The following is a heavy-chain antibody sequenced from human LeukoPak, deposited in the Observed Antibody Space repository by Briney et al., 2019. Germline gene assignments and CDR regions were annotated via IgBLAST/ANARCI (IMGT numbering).Heavy chain of an antibody. CDR2: INLDGSEI. CDR1: GFTFSSYW. Sequence: GGSLRLSCTASGFTFSSYWMSWVRQAPGRGLEWVASINLDGSEINYVGSVKGRFTISRDNAKNSLYLQMNSLRAEDPAVYYCVRFPSSSFDYWGQGTLVTVSS. CDR3: VRFPSSSFDY. V-gene: IGHV3-7*04. J-gene: IGHJ4*02. D-gene: IGHD6-13*01.